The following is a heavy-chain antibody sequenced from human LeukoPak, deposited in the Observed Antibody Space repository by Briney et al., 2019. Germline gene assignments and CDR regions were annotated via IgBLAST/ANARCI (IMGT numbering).Heavy chain of an antibody. CDR3: ARDGAIYGGFDY. CDR1: GDSVSSSSAA. CDR2: TYYRSKWYN. J-gene: IGHJ4*02. D-gene: IGHD4/OR15-4a*01. V-gene: IGHV6-1*01. Sequence: SQTLSLTCAISGDSVSSSSAAWTWIRQSPSRGLEWLGRTYYRSKWYNENAVSVKGRISINPDTSKNQFSLQLNSVTPEDTAVYYCARDGAIYGGFDYWGQGILVTVSS.